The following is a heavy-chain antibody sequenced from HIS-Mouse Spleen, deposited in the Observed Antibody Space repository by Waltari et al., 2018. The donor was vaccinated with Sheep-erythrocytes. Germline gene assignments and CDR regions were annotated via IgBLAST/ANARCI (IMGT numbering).Heavy chain of an antibody. Sequence: QLQLQESGPGLVQPSETLSLTCTVSGGSISSSSYYWVWIRQPPGKGLEWIGSIYYSGSTYYNPSLKSRVTISVDTSKNQFSLKLSSVTAADTAVYYCARDHQWELLKDAFDIWGQGTMVTVSS. J-gene: IGHJ3*02. V-gene: IGHV4-39*07. D-gene: IGHD1-26*01. CDR3: ARDHQWELLKDAFDI. CDR1: GGSISSSSYY. CDR2: IYYSGST.